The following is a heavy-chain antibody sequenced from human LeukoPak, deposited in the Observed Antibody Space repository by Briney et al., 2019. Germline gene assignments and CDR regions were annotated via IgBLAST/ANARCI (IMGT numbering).Heavy chain of an antibody. V-gene: IGHV3-23*01. D-gene: IGHD3-22*01. CDR2: DSGSGGSS. CDR1: GFTFSSYA. CDR3: AKDFHYYDSSGYYYGLFDY. J-gene: IGHJ4*02. Sequence: GGSLRLSCAASGFTFSSYAMSSVRQAPGKGLEWVSADSGSGGSSYYADSVKGRFTISRDNSKNTLYLQMNSLRAEDTAVYYCAKDFHYYDSSGYYYGLFDYWGQGTLVTVSS.